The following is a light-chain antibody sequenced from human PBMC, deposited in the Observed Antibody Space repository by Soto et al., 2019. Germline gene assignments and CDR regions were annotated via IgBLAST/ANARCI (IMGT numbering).Light chain of an antibody. Sequence: QSVLTQPPSASGTPGQRVTISCSGSSSNIGSNYVYWYQQLPGTAPKLLIYRNNQRPSGVPDRFSASKSGTSASLASSGLRSEDEADYYCAACDDSLSGHVFGTGTKLTVL. CDR1: SSNIGSNY. V-gene: IGLV1-47*01. J-gene: IGLJ1*01. CDR2: RNN. CDR3: AACDDSLSGHV.